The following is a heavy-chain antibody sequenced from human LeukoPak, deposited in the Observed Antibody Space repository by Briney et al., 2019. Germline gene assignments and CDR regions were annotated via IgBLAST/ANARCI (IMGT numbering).Heavy chain of an antibody. J-gene: IGHJ4*02. D-gene: IGHD6-19*01. CDR3: AKVPGYSSGWYPGY. CDR2: ISGSGGST. CDR1: GFTFRSYA. V-gene: IGHV3-23*01. Sequence: GGSLRLSCAASGFTFRSYAMSWVRQAPGKGLEWVPAISGSGGSTYYVDSVKGRFTISRDNSKNTLYLQMNSLRAEDTAVYYCAKVPGYSSGWYPGYWGQGTLVTVSS.